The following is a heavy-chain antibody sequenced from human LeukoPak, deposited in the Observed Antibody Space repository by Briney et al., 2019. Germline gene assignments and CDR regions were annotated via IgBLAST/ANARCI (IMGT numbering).Heavy chain of an antibody. J-gene: IGHJ4*02. CDR1: GYTFTGYA. Sequence: ASVKVSCKASGYTFTGYAMHWVRQAPGQGLEWVGRLDPNSGGTNYAQDFQGRVTITRDTSINTAYMELSRLRSDNPAKYYCTRDLTISGPIGIWGQGTLVTVSA. CDR2: LDPNSGGT. V-gene: IGHV1-2*06. CDR3: TRDLTISGPIGI. D-gene: IGHD3-9*01.